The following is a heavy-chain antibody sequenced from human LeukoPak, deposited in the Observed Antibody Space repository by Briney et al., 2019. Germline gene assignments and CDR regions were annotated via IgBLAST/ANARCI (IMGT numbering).Heavy chain of an antibody. CDR3: ASERVVYGPARRGGNYFDY. Sequence: ASVKVSCKASGYTFTGYYIHWVRQAPGQGLEWMGWINPNSGGTNYAQKFQGRVTMTRDTSISTAYMELSRLRSDDTAVYYCASERVVYGPARRGGNYFDYWGEGTLVTVSS. D-gene: IGHD6-6*01. V-gene: IGHV1-2*02. CDR2: INPNSGGT. CDR1: GYTFTGYY. J-gene: IGHJ4*02.